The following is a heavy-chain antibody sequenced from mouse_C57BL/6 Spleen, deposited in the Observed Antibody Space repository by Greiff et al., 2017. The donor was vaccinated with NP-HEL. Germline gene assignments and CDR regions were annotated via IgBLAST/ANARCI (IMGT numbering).Heavy chain of an antibody. D-gene: IGHD2-5*01. CDR1: GFTFSNYW. J-gene: IGHJ3*01. V-gene: IGHV6-3*01. CDR2: IRLKSDNYAT. CDR3: TDYSKWFAY. Sequence: EVKLEESGGGLVQPGGSMKLSCVASGFTFSNYWMNWVRQSPEKGLEWVAQIRLKSDNYATHYAASVKGRFTISRDDSKSSVYLQMNNLRAEDTGIYYCTDYSKWFAYWGQGTLVTVSA.